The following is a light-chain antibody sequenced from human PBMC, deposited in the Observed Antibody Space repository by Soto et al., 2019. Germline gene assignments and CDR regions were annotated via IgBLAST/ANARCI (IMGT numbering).Light chain of an antibody. CDR1: KYDIGAYNF. Sequence: QSALTQPSSVSGSPGQSITISCTGTKYDIGAYNFVSWYQQHPGKAPKLMIYEVSNRPSGVSNRFSGSKSGSTASLTISGLQTEDEADYHCSSYSSSSITYVFGTGTKVTVL. CDR3: SSYSSSSITYV. CDR2: EVS. J-gene: IGLJ1*01. V-gene: IGLV2-14*01.